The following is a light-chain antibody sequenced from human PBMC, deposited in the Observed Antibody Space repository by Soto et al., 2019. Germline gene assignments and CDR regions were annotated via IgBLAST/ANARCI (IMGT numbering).Light chain of an antibody. CDR2: EAS. V-gene: IGKV1-5*03. CDR1: QDINGW. Sequence: DIQLTQFPPTLSASVGDRVIITCRTSQDINGWLAWYWQKPGKAPNLLIYEASTLHTGVPSRFSGGGSGTEFTLTISSLQPDDSATFYCQQYNSDPYTFGQGTRLEIK. J-gene: IGKJ2*01. CDR3: QQYNSDPYT.